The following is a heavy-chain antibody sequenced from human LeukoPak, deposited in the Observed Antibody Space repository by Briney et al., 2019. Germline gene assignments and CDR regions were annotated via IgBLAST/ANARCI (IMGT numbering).Heavy chain of an antibody. CDR3: AREPSGSGLDY. J-gene: IGHJ4*02. CDR2: INPNSGGT. Sequence: GASVKVSCKASGYAFTTYAIHWVRQAPGQGLEWMGWINPNSGGTNYAQKFQGWVTMTRDTSISTAYMELSRLRSDDTAVYYCAREPSGSGLDYWGQGTLVTVSS. D-gene: IGHD3-22*01. CDR1: GYAFTTYA. V-gene: IGHV1-2*04.